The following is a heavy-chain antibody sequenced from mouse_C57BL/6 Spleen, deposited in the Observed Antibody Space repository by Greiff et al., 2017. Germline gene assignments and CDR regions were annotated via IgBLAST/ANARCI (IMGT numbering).Heavy chain of an antibody. V-gene: IGHV1-80*01. Sequence: QVQLKQSGAELVKPGASVKISCKASGYAFSSYWMNWVKQRPGKGLEWIGQIYPGDGATNYNGKFKGKATLTADKSSSTAYRQLSSLTSEDSACYFCARANDCGSSLGFAYWGQGTLVTFSA. CDR1: GYAFSSYW. CDR3: ARANDCGSSLGFAY. J-gene: IGHJ3*01. CDR2: IYPGDGAT. D-gene: IGHD1-1*01.